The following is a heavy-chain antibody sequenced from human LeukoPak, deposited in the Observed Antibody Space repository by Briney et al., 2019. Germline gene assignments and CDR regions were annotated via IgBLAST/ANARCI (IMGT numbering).Heavy chain of an antibody. CDR2: ISPDSNYK. CDR1: GFTFSTYS. V-gene: IGHV3-21*04. J-gene: IGHJ4*02. CDR3: AKTLHYGHYGKFDY. Sequence: GESLRLSCAASGFTFSTYSMNWLRLAPGKGLEWVSSISPDSNYKYYVDSVKGRFTISRDNAKSSLYLQMNSLRAEDTAVYYCAKTLHYGHYGKFDYWGQGTLVTVSS. D-gene: IGHD4-17*01.